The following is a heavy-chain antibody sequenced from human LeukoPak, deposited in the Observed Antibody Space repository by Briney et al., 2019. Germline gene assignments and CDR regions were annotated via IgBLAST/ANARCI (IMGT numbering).Heavy chain of an antibody. CDR2: ISYDGSNK. CDR1: GFTFSSYG. CDR3: AKDGGVLWFGDLPTDAFDI. J-gene: IGHJ3*02. D-gene: IGHD3-10*01. V-gene: IGHV3-30*18. Sequence: PGRSLRLSCAASGFTFSSYGMHWVRQAPGKGLEWVAVISYDGSNKYYADSVKGRFTISRNNSKNTLYLQMNSLRAEDTAAYYCAKDGGVLWFGDLPTDAFDIWGQGTMVTVSS.